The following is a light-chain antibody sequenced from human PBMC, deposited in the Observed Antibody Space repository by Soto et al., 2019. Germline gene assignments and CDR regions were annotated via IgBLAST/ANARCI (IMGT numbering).Light chain of an antibody. J-gene: IGKJ5*01. CDR1: QSVSSNY. Sequence: EIVLTQSPGTLSLSPGERATLSCRASQSVSSNYLAWYQQKFGQAPRLLFYGASSRATGIPDRFSGSGSGTDFTLTISSLEPEDFAVYFCQQYGSSPITFGQGTRLEIK. CDR2: GAS. CDR3: QQYGSSPIT. V-gene: IGKV3-20*01.